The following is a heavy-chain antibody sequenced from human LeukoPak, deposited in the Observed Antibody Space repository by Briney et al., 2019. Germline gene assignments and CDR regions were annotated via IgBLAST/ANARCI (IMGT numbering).Heavy chain of an antibody. CDR1: GGSISSSSDN. D-gene: IGHD4-23*01. Sequence: PSETLSLTCSVSGGSISSSSDNWGWIRQPPGKGLEWIGSIYYTGITYYNPSLMSRVTMSVDTSKNQFSLRLTPVTAADTAMYYCARQGRATVVMYMDDWGKGTTVTVSS. CDR2: IYYTGIT. CDR3: ARQGRATVVMYMDD. J-gene: IGHJ6*03. V-gene: IGHV4-39*01.